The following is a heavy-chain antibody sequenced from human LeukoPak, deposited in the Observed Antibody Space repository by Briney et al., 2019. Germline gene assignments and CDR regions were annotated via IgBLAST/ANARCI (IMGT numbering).Heavy chain of an antibody. CDR3: ARYYYDSSGYSTADTDY. CDR2: IYHSGST. D-gene: IGHD3-22*01. CDR1: GYSIGSGYY. J-gene: IGHJ4*02. V-gene: IGHV4-38-2*01. Sequence: PSETLSLTCAVFGYSIGSGYYWGWIRQPPGRGLAGNGSIYHSGSTYYNPSLKSRVTIAVDTSKNQFSLKLSSVTAADTAVYYCARYYYDSSGYSTADTDYWGQGTLVTVS.